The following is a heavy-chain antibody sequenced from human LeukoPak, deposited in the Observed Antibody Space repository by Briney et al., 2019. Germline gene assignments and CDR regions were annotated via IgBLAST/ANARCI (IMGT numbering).Heavy chain of an antibody. V-gene: IGHV1-18*01. J-gene: IGHJ5*02. CDR1: GGTFSSYA. Sequence: GSSVKVSCKASGGTFSSYAISWVRQAPGQGLEWMGWISAYNGNTNYAQKLQGRVTMTTDTSTSTAYMELRSLRSDDTAVYYCARDLGIADWFDPWGQGTLVTVSS. CDR2: ISAYNGNT. D-gene: IGHD6-13*01. CDR3: ARDLGIADWFDP.